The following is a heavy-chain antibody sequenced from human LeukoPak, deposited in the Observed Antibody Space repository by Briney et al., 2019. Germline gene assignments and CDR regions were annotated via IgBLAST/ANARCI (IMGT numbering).Heavy chain of an antibody. CDR1: GFSFTDNG. CDR3: ATNPHSGSWG. D-gene: IGHD1-26*01. CDR2: ISGDTRTI. J-gene: IGHJ3*01. V-gene: IGHV3-48*02. Sequence: GSLTLSCAPSGFSFTDNGISWVRQVAGEGLECISYISGDTRTIYYADSVRGRFTVSRDNAKNALYLQMTSLRDEDTAVYYCATNPHSGSWGWGQGTLVTVSS.